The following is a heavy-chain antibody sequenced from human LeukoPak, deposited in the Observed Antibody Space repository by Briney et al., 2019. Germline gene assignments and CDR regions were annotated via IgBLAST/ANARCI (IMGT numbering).Heavy chain of an antibody. CDR1: GFTFSSYA. CDR2: ISVSTGST. Sequence: EGSLRLSCAASGFTFSSYAMSWVRQAPGKGLEWVSSISVSTGSTYYADSVKGRFTISRGNSKNTLYLQMNSLRAEDTAVYYCAKLTWPDFDYWGQGTLVTVSS. V-gene: IGHV3-23*01. CDR3: AKLTWPDFDY. J-gene: IGHJ4*02.